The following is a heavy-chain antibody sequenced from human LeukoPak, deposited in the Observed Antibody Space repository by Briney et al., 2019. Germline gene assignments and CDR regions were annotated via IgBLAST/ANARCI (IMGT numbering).Heavy chain of an antibody. Sequence: GGSRKLSCGASEFTFGTYGMHWSRKAPGRGLVWVQGINSDGGTTTYADSVKGRFTISRDNAKNTLYLQMNNLRAEDTAIYYCATDSYVSGSYYRLFYWGQGTLVTVSS. J-gene: IGHJ4*02. CDR1: EFTFGTYG. CDR3: ATDSYVSGSYYRLFY. CDR2: INSDGGTT. V-gene: IGHV3-74*01. D-gene: IGHD3-10*01.